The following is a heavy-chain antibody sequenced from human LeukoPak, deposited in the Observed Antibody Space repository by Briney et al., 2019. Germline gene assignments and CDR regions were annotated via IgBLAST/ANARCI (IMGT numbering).Heavy chain of an antibody. CDR1: GFTFDDYG. J-gene: IGHJ6*03. CDR3: ARVLGITMVRGVIYYYYYMDV. Sequence: GGSLRLSCAASGFTFDDYGMSWVRHAPGKGLEWVSGINWNGGSTGYADSEKGRFTISRDNAKNSLYLQMNSLRAEDTALYYCARVLGITMVRGVIYYYYYMDVWGKGTTVTVSS. D-gene: IGHD3-10*01. V-gene: IGHV3-20*04. CDR2: INWNGGST.